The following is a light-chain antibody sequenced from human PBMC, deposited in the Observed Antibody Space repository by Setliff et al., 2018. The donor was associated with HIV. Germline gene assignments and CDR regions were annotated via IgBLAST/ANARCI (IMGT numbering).Light chain of an antibody. V-gene: IGLV2-14*03. CDR3: SSRIVSSALHV. Sequence: QSVLTQPASVSGSPGQSITISCTGTSSDIGSSKFVSWYQQHPGNAPKVMIYNVDKRPSGVSNRFSGSKSGNTASLTISGLQAEDEADYYCSSRIVSSALHVFGTGTKV. CDR2: NVD. J-gene: IGLJ1*01. CDR1: SSDIGSSKF.